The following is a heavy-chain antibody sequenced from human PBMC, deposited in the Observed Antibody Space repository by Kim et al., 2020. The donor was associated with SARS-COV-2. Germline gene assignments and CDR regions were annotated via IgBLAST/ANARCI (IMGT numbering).Heavy chain of an antibody. CDR1: GGSISSYY. V-gene: IGHV4-59*13. J-gene: IGHJ4*02. Sequence: SETLSLTCTASGGSISSYYWSWIRQPPGKGLEWIGYIYYSGSNNYNPSPKSRVTISVDTSKNQFSLKRSSVTAADTAGYYCARSGTEALRFDYWGQGTLVTVSS. CDR2: IYYSGSN. D-gene: IGHD6-6*01. CDR3: ARSGTEALRFDY.